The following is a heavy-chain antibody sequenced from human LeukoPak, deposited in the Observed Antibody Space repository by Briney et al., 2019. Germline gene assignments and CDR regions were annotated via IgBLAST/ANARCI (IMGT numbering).Heavy chain of an antibody. CDR3: ATGDAGGAFDI. Sequence: PSETLSPTCTVSGGSISSGGYYWSWIRQHPGKGLEWIGYIFYSGSTYYNPSLKSRLTISVDTSKNQFSLKLSSVTAADTAVYYCATGDAGGAFDIWGQGTMVTVSS. J-gene: IGHJ3*02. CDR1: GGSISSGGYY. V-gene: IGHV4-31*03. D-gene: IGHD2-21*01. CDR2: IFYSGST.